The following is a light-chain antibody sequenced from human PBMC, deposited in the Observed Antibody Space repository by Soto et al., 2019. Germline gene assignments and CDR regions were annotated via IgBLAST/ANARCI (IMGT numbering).Light chain of an antibody. Sequence: VMTQSPATLAVPSGETTRLTCRASEGINRDVARYQGKVGKTPRLLIHGNSTRATGIAARFRGSPAAAEFPLTISGLQSEDFATYYCQRYNNSPGTFGGGTKVDIK. CDR3: QRYNNSPGT. CDR2: GNS. V-gene: IGKV3D-15*01. CDR1: EGINRD. J-gene: IGKJ4*01.